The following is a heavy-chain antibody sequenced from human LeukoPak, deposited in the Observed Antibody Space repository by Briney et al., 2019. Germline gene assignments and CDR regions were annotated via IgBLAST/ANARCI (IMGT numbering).Heavy chain of an antibody. CDR2: ISGSGGST. CDR1: GFTFSSYA. D-gene: IGHD3-9*01. Sequence: GGSLRLSCAASGFTFSSYAMSCVRQAPGKGLEWVSAISGSGGSTYYADSVKGRFTISRDNSKNTLYLQMNSLRAEDTAVYYCAKDDGPPVLRYFDWPHWGQGTLVTVSS. CDR3: AKDDGPPVLRYFDWPH. V-gene: IGHV3-23*01. J-gene: IGHJ4*02.